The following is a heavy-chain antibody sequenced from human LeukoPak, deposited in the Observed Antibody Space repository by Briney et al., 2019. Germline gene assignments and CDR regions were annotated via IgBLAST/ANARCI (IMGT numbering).Heavy chain of an antibody. J-gene: IGHJ4*02. D-gene: IGHD2-2*01. CDR2: ISGSGGST. CDR3: AKDHGVVPAATFDY. Sequence: GGSLRLSCAASGFTFSSYAMSWVRQAPGKGLEWVSAISGSGGSTYYADSVKGRFTISRDNSKNALYLQMNSLRAEDTAVYYCAKDHGVVPAATFDYWGQGTLVTVSS. V-gene: IGHV3-23*01. CDR1: GFTFSSYA.